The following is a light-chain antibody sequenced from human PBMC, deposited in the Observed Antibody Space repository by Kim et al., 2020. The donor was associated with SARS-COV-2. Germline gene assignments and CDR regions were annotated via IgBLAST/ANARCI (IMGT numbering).Light chain of an antibody. J-gene: IGKJ1*01. V-gene: IGKV1-5*01. CDR3: QQYCTNSR. CDR2: DAS. Sequence: DIQMTQSPSTLSASVGDRVTITCRASQSISSWLAWYQQKPGKAPNLLIYDASNLKTGVPSRFSGSGSGTEFTLSISSLQPDDFGTYYCQQYCTNSRFGQGTKVDIK. CDR1: QSISSW.